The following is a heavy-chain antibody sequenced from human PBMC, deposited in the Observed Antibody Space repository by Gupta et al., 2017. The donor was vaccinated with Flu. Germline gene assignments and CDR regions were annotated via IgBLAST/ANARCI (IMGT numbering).Heavy chain of an antibody. CDR3: TRYSFGYSDY. CDR2: INTDGSII. Sequence: EVQLVESGGGLVQPGGSLSLSCAASGFTFSSYWMRWVRQAPGTGLVWVSRINTDGSIINYADSVKGRFTISRDNAKNTLYLQMNNLSAEDTAMYHCTRYSFGYSDYWGQGTLVTVSS. D-gene: IGHD5-18*01. CDR1: GFTFSSYW. J-gene: IGHJ4*02. V-gene: IGHV3-74*01.